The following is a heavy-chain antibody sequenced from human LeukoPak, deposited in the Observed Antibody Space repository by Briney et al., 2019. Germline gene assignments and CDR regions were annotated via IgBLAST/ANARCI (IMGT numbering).Heavy chain of an antibody. V-gene: IGHV4-59*12. D-gene: IGHD3-10*01. Sequence: PSETLSLTCTVSGDSISYYYWSWIRQPPGKGLEWIGYIYYTGITNYNPSLKSRVTMSVDTSKNQFSLKLSSVTAADTAVYYCARVSTNYYGSGKGYYYGMDVWGQETTVTVSS. CDR3: ARVSTNYYGSGKGYYYGMDV. J-gene: IGHJ6*02. CDR2: IYYTGIT. CDR1: GDSISYYY.